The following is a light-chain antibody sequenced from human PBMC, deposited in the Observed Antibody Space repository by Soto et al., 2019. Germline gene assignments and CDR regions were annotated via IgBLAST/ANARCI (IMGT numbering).Light chain of an antibody. CDR1: SSDVGAHNF. V-gene: IGLV2-14*01. CDR2: EVS. Sequence: QSVLTQPASVSEYPGQSITISSTGTSSDVGAHNFVSWYQHNSGKAPKLMIYEVSNRPSGFSDRFSGSKSGNTASLTISGLQAEDEADYYCNSYTNTAGRVFGTGTKVTVL. CDR3: NSYTNTAGRV. J-gene: IGLJ1*01.